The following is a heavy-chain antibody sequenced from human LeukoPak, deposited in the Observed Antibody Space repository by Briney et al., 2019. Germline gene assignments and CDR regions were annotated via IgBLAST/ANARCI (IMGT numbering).Heavy chain of an antibody. CDR3: AKDYGGTMVRGVVAGYYYYYYMDV. J-gene: IGHJ6*03. D-gene: IGHD3-10*01. CDR2: ISYDGSNK. CDR1: GFTFSSYA. V-gene: IGHV3-30*04. Sequence: GGSLRLSCAASGFTFSSYAMHWVRQAPGKGLEWVAVISYDGSNKYYADSVKGRFTISRDNSKNTLYLQMNSLRAEDTAVYYCAKDYGGTMVRGVVAGYYYYYYMDVWGKGTTVTVSS.